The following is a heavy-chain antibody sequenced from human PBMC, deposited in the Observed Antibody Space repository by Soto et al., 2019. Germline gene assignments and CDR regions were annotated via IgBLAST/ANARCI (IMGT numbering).Heavy chain of an antibody. Sequence: QVQLVESGGGVVQPGRSLRLSCVGSGFTFTRFAMHWVRQAPGKGLEWVAVAPHEGSKEQYADSVKGRFVISRDNSKNTLYLQMNSLTVEDTAMYYCATGEAHYYDTSHYWGQGAEVTVSS. CDR2: APHEGSKE. J-gene: IGHJ4*02. CDR3: ATGEAHYYDTSHY. V-gene: IGHV3-30*09. D-gene: IGHD3-22*01. CDR1: GFTFTRFA.